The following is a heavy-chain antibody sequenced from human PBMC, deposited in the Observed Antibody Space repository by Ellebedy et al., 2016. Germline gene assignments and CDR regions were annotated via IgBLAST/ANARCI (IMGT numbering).Heavy chain of an antibody. D-gene: IGHD6-19*01. Sequence: SETLSLTCNVSGGSVSSDYWNWIRRPPGKGLEWIGYVFHTGTTNYNPSLKSRVTMSVDTSRSQISLRLFSVTAADTAVYYCAKWNGGWYAFEVWGQGTMVTVSS. CDR2: VFHTGTT. CDR3: AKWNGGWYAFEV. J-gene: IGHJ3*01. V-gene: IGHV4-59*02. CDR1: GGSVSSDY.